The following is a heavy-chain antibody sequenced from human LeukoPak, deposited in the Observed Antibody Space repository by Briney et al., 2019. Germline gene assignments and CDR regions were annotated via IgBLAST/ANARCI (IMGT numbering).Heavy chain of an antibody. CDR2: IYYSGRT. J-gene: IGHJ4*02. CDR3: ARQGGYSSSPDF. Sequence: SETLSLTCTVSGDSISSYYWSWIRQPPGKGLEWIAYIYYSGRTNYNPSLNSRVTISVDTSKNQFSLKLRSVTAADTAVYYCARQGGYSSSPDFWGQGTLVTVSS. CDR1: GDSISSYY. V-gene: IGHV4-59*01. D-gene: IGHD6-13*01.